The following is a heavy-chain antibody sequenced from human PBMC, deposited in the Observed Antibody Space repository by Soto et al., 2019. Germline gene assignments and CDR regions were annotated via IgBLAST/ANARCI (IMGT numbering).Heavy chain of an antibody. Sequence: EVQLVQSGAEVKKPGESLKISCKSSGYSFTSYWIGWVRQMPGKGLEWMGIIYPGDSDTRYSPSFQGQVTISADKSISTAYLQWSSLKASDTAMYYCARGWPLGARREDWFDPWGQGTLVTVSS. CDR3: ARGWPLGARREDWFDP. J-gene: IGHJ5*02. CDR1: GYSFTSYW. V-gene: IGHV5-51*01. D-gene: IGHD1-26*01. CDR2: IYPGDSDT.